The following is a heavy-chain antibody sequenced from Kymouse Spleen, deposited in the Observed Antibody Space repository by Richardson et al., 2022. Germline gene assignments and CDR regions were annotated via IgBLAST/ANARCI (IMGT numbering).Heavy chain of an antibody. D-gene: IGHD4-23*01. J-gene: IGHJ6*02. V-gene: IGHV4-34*01. CDR3: ATLTTVVRTPYYYGMDV. CDR1: GGSFSGYY. CDR2: INHSGST. Sequence: QVQLQQWGAGLLKPSETLSLTCAVYGGSFSGYYWSWIRQPPGKGLEWIGEINHSGSTNYNPSLKSRVTISVDTSKNQFSLKLSSVTAADTAVYYCATLTTVVRTPYYYGMDVWGQGTTVTVSS.